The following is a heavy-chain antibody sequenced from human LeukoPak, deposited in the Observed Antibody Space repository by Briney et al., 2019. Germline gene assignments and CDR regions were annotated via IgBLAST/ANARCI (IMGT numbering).Heavy chain of an antibody. CDR1: GFTFSSYG. D-gene: IGHD2-8*02. J-gene: IGHJ4*02. CDR3: AKDLVF. V-gene: IGHV3-30*02. Sequence: GGSLRLSCAASGFTFSSYGMHWVRQAPGKGLEWVAFMWYDGNNKYYADSVKGRFTISRDNSKDTLSLQMNSLRAEDTAVYYCAKDLVFWGQGTLVTVSS. CDR2: MWYDGNNK.